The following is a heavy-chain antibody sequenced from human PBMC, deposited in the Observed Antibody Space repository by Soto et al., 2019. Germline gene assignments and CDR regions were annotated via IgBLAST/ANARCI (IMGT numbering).Heavy chain of an antibody. CDR1: GYTFTGYY. D-gene: IGHD2-2*02. V-gene: IGHV1-2*04. CDR2: INPNSGGT. CDR3: ARAPLYCSSTSCYTHDYYYYYGMDV. Sequence: ASVKVSCKASGYTFTGYYMHWVRQAPGQGLEWMGWINPNSGGTNYAQKFQGWVTMTRDTSISTAYMELSRLRSDDTAVYYCARAPLYCSSTSCYTHDYYYYYGMDVWGQGTTVTVSS. J-gene: IGHJ6*02.